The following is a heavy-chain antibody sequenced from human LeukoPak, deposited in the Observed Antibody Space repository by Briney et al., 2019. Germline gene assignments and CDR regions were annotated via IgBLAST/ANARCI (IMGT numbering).Heavy chain of an antibody. CDR1: GFTFSSYW. CDR2: VKPDGSEK. D-gene: IGHD3-22*01. J-gene: IGHJ4*02. Sequence: PGGSLRLSCAASGFTFSSYWMTWVRQAPGKGLEWVAHVKPDGSEKSYVDSVKGRFTISRDNAQNSLYLQMNSLRAEDTAVYYCARDRGYYVFDHWGQGTLVTVSS. V-gene: IGHV3-7*01. CDR3: ARDRGYYVFDH.